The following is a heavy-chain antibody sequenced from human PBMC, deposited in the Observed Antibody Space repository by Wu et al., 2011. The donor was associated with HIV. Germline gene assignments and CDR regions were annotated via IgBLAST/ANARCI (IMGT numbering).Heavy chain of an antibody. Sequence: QVQLVQSGAEVKKPGASVKASCKASRYTFADYFIHWVRQAPGQGLEWMGWINPNSGGTNYVQKFQGRVSMTRDTSISTAYMELSRLRSDDTAVYYCAREGYSSTWYSHYYYYHMDVWGKGTTVTVS. CDR2: INPNSGGT. J-gene: IGHJ6*03. CDR1: RYTFADYF. V-gene: IGHV1-2*02. D-gene: IGHD6-13*01. CDR3: AREGYSSTWYSHYYYYHMDV.